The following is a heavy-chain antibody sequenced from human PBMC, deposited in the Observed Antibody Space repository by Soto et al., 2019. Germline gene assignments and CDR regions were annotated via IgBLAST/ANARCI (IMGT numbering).Heavy chain of an antibody. J-gene: IGHJ4*02. CDR1: GGTFSNYA. CDR3: AVMYSSGRGGDLGY. Sequence: QVQLVQSGAEVKKPGSSVKVSCKASGGTFSNYAITWVRQAPGQGLEWMGGVIPMFGTPNYAQKFQDRVTITAGDSTNTAYMDLGRLRSEDRAVYYCAVMYSSGRGGDLGYWGQGTLVTVSS. D-gene: IGHD6-19*01. CDR2: VIPMFGTP. V-gene: IGHV1-69*12.